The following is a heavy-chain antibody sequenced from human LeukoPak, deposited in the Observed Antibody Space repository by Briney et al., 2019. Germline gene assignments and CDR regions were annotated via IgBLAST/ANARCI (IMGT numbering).Heavy chain of an antibody. CDR3: ARDGSGSYSVFDY. CDR2: IYTSGST. Sequence: PSETLSLTCTVSGGSISSGSYYWSWIRQPAGKGLEWIGRIYTSGSTNYNPSLKSRVTISVDTSKNQLSLKLSSVTAADTAVYYCARDGSGSYSVFDYWGQGTLVTVSS. V-gene: IGHV4-61*02. D-gene: IGHD3-10*01. J-gene: IGHJ4*02. CDR1: GGSISSGSYY.